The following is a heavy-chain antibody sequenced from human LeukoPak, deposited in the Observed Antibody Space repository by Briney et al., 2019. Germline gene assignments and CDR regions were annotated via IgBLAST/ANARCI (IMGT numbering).Heavy chain of an antibody. D-gene: IGHD5-18*01. Sequence: GGSLRLSCAASGFTFSSYSMNWVRQAPGKGLEWITFIRAKAYGGTTEYAASVKGRFTISRDDSKSIAYLQMNSLRTEDTAVYYCTGHTIRYGYGYWGQGTLVTVSS. CDR1: GFTFSSYS. CDR2: IRAKAYGGTT. CDR3: TGHTIRYGYGY. V-gene: IGHV3-49*04. J-gene: IGHJ4*02.